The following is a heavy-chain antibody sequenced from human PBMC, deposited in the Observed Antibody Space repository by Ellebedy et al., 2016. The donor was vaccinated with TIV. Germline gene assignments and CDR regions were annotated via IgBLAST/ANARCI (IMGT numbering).Heavy chain of an antibody. J-gene: IGHJ4*02. CDR1: GGIFRSNA. Sequence: AASVKVSCTASGGIFRSNAFSWVRQAPGQGLEWMGGIVAVFGTTTYAQRFQGRVTITADESTNTVYMELSSLTADDTAAYYCARYSGYHFRGNYFDYWGQGTLVTVSS. V-gene: IGHV1-69*13. CDR3: ARYSGYHFRGNYFDY. CDR2: IVAVFGTT. D-gene: IGHD5-12*01.